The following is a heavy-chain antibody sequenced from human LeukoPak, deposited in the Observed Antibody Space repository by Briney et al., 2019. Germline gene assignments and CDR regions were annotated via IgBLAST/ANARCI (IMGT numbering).Heavy chain of an antibody. Sequence: GGSLRLSCAASGFSFSSYAMSWVRQAPGKGLEWVSAISGSGGSTYYADSVKGRFTISRDNAKNSLYLQMNSLRAEDTAVYYCARDQATGLYSSYGMDVWGQGTTVTDSS. V-gene: IGHV3-23*01. CDR1: GFSFSSYA. J-gene: IGHJ6*02. CDR2: ISGSGGST. CDR3: ARDQATGLYSSYGMDV. D-gene: IGHD6-13*01.